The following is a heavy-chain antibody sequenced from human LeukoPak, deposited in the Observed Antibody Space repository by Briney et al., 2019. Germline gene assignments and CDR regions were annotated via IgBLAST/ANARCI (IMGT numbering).Heavy chain of an antibody. Sequence: SVKVSCKTSGGTFNNSAISWVRQAPGQGLECLGGIMPLFGTAGYAQKFRGRVTITKDESTRTVYLELTSLTSDDTAVYYCARDVHGDYGSGWFDPWGQGTLVSVSS. CDR1: GGTFNNSA. CDR2: IMPLFGTA. D-gene: IGHD4-17*01. J-gene: IGHJ5*02. CDR3: ARDVHGDYGSGWFDP. V-gene: IGHV1-69*05.